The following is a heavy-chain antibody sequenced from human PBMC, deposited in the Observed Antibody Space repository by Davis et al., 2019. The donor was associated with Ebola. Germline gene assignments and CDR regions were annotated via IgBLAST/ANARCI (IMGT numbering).Heavy chain of an antibody. CDR1: GGSFSGYY. V-gene: IGHV4-34*01. CDR2: INHSGST. D-gene: IGHD1-7*01. Sequence: PSETLSLTCAVYGGSFSGYYWSWIRQPPGKGLEWIGEINHSGSTNYNPSLKSRVTISVDTSKNQFSLKLSSVTAADTAVYYCARALGTTNYYYGMDVWGQGTTVTVSS. CDR3: ARALGTTNYYYGMDV. J-gene: IGHJ6*02.